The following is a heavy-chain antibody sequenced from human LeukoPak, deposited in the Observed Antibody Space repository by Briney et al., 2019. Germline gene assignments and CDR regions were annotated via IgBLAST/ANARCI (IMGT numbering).Heavy chain of an antibody. CDR1: GFTFSSYG. Sequence: GGSLRLSCEASGFTFSSYGMHWVRQAPGKGLECVAVIWYDGSNKYYADSLKCRFTISRDNSKNTLYLQMNSLRAEDTAVYYCARDGGDYYGSGSYPPWFDPWGQGTLVTVSS. V-gene: IGHV3-33*01. J-gene: IGHJ5*02. D-gene: IGHD3-10*01. CDR2: IWYDGSNK. CDR3: ARDGGDYYGSGSYPPWFDP.